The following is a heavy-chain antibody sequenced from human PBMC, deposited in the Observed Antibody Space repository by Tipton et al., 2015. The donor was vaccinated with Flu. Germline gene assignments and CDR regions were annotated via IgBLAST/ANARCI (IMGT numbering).Heavy chain of an antibody. D-gene: IGHD2-15*01. CDR3: AREVYCSGGSCYRASDI. Sequence: SLRLSCAASGFTFSSYGMHWVRQAPGKGLEWVAVIWYDGSNKYYADSVKGRFTISRDNSKNTLYLQMNSLRAEDTAVYYCAREVYCSGGSCYRASDIWGQGTMVTVSS. V-gene: IGHV3-33*01. J-gene: IGHJ3*02. CDR2: IWYDGSNK. CDR1: GFTFSSYG.